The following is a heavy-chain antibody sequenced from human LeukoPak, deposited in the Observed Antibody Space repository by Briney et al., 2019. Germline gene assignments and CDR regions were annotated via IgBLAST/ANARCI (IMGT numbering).Heavy chain of an antibody. CDR3: ARDCGGGSCFSGPFEY. J-gene: IGHJ4*02. D-gene: IGHD2-15*01. CDR1: GGSISSSSYY. Sequence: PSETLSLTCTVSGGSISSSSYYWGWIRQPPGKGLEWIGSIFYTGSTYYNPSLKSRVTISVDTSQDQFSLRLASVTAADTAIYYCARDCGGGSCFSGPFEYWGQGALVTVSS. CDR2: IFYTGST. V-gene: IGHV4-39*02.